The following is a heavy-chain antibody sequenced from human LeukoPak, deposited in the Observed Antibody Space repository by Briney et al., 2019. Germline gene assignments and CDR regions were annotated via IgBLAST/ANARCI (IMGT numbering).Heavy chain of an antibody. D-gene: IGHD5-12*01. CDR1: GYDFSKYW. CDR2: KSPRDSNT. V-gene: IGHV5-51*01. Sequence: GESLKISCKASGYDFSKYWSAWVRQLPGKGLEWMGIKSPRDSNTKYSPSFEGQVTMSADKSISTVYLQWSSLKASDTAMYYCARLTDIVATIDRAKNWFDLWGQGTLVTVSS. CDR3: ARLTDIVATIDRAKNWFDL. J-gene: IGHJ5*02.